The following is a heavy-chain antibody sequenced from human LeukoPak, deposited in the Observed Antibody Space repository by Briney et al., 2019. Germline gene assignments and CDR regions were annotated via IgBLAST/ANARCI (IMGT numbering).Heavy chain of an antibody. Sequence: ASVKVSCKASGYTFTSYGISWVRQVPGQGLEWMGWVSTYNGETNYAEKVQGRVTLTTDTSTNTAYMEMRSLRSDDTAIYYCARGVDDFGDFCFDYWGRGTQVTVSS. J-gene: IGHJ4*02. CDR1: GYTFTSYG. D-gene: IGHD4-17*01. CDR3: ARGVDDFGDFCFDY. CDR2: VSTYNGET. V-gene: IGHV1-18*01.